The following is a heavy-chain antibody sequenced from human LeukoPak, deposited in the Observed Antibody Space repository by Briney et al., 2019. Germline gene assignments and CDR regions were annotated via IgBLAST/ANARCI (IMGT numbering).Heavy chain of an antibody. CDR3: ARDFAKYDFWSGYYVPRYYFDY. CDR2: ISYDGSNK. V-gene: IGHV3-30-3*01. D-gene: IGHD3-3*01. J-gene: IGHJ4*02. CDR1: GFTFSSYA. Sequence: GGSLRLSCAASGFTFSSYAMHWVRQAPGKRLEWVAVISYDGSNKYYADSVKGRFTISRDNSKNTLYLQMNSLRAEDTAVYYCARDFAKYDFWSGYYVPRYYFDYWGQGTLVTVSS.